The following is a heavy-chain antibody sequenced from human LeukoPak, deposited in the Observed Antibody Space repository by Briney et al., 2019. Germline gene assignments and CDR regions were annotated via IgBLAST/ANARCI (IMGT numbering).Heavy chain of an antibody. CDR1: GFSLSTSGLG. V-gene: IGHV2-5*02. D-gene: IGHD2-15*01. Sequence: SGPTLVKPTQTLTLTCTFSGFSLSTSGLGVGWIRQPPGKALEWLALIYWDDDKRYSPSLRSRLTITKDTSKNQVVLTMTNMDSVDTATYYCAHSRHGGGSSYWFFDLWGRGTLVTVSS. CDR3: AHSRHGGGSSYWFFDL. CDR2: IYWDDDK. J-gene: IGHJ2*01.